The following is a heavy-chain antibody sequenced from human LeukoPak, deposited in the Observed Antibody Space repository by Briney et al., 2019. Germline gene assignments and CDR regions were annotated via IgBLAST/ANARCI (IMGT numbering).Heavy chain of an antibody. CDR2: INPNSGGT. CDR1: GYTFTSYY. D-gene: IGHD2-21*02. CDR3: ARDCGGDCHNGMDV. V-gene: IGHV1-2*04. J-gene: IGHJ6*02. Sequence: EASVKVSCKASGYTFTSYYMHWVRQAPGQGLEWMGWINPNSGGTNYAQKFQGWVTMARDTSISTAYMELSRLRSDDTAVYYCARDCGGDCHNGMDVWGQGTTVTVSS.